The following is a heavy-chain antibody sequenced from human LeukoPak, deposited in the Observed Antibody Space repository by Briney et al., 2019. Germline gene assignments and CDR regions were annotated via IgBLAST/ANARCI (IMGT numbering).Heavy chain of an antibody. CDR1: GFSFSTYW. D-gene: IGHD6-13*01. CDR3: ARDHIAAAVTDS. V-gene: IGHV3-7*01. CDR2: EKPDEREK. J-gene: IGHJ4*02. Sequence: PGGSLRLSCAASGFSFSTYWMSWVRQAPGKGLEWVANEKPDEREKYYVDSVKGRFTISRDNAKNSLYLQMDRLRVEDTAVYYCARDHIAAAVTDSWGQGTLVTVSS.